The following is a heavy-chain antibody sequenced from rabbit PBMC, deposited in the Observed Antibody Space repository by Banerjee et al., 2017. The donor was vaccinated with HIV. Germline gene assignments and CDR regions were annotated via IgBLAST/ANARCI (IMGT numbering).Heavy chain of an antibody. V-gene: IGHV1S45*01. D-gene: IGHD1-1*01. Sequence: QEQLKESGGGLVQPGGSLKLSCKASGFDFSSYYMSWVRQAPGKGLEWIACIYAGSAGSTCYATWAKGRFTISKTSSTTVTLQMTSLTAADTTTYFCARSTPYVSGSAYYPYAVNLWDPGTLVTV. CDR2: IYAGSAGST. CDR3: ARSTPYVSGSAYYPYAVNL. J-gene: IGHJ4*01. CDR1: GFDFSSYYM.